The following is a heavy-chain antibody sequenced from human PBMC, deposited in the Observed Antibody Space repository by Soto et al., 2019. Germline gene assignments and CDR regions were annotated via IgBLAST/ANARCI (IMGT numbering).Heavy chain of an antibody. D-gene: IGHD4-4*01. CDR2: IWYDGSNK. J-gene: IGHJ4*02. Sequence: QVQLVESGGGVVQPGRSLRLSCAASGFTFSSYGMHWVRQAPGKGLEWVAVIWYDGSNKYYADSVKGRFTISRDNSKNTLYLQMNSVRAEDTAVYYCARDEAVGLQGRYFDYWGQGTLVTVSS. CDR1: GFTFSSYG. V-gene: IGHV3-33*01. CDR3: ARDEAVGLQGRYFDY.